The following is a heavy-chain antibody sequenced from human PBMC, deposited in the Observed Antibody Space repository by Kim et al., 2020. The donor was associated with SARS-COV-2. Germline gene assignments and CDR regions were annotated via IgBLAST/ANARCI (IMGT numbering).Heavy chain of an antibody. CDR3: ARDWAFDV. V-gene: IGHV4-59*13. CDR2: VYYNGTT. J-gene: IGHJ3*01. Sequence: SETLSLTCTVSGGYITGYSWSWIRQSPGKGLEWIGYVYYNGTTNYNPSLKNRVTMSVDTSNNHFSLRLNSVTAADTAVYYCARDWAFDVWGHGTVVPVSS. CDR1: GGYITGYS.